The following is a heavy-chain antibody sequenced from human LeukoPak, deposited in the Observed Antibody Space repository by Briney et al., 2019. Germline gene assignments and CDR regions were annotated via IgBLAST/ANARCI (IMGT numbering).Heavy chain of an antibody. CDR2: ISGSGGST. J-gene: IGHJ4*02. D-gene: IGHD6-13*01. Sequence: GGSLRLSCAASGFTFGSYAMSWVRQAPGKGLEWVSAISGSGGSTYYADSVKGRFTISRDNSKNTLYLQMNSLRAEDTAVYYCAKDSTRLYSSSWYSWWGQGTLVTVSS. CDR3: AKDSTRLYSSSWYSW. V-gene: IGHV3-23*01. CDR1: GFTFGSYA.